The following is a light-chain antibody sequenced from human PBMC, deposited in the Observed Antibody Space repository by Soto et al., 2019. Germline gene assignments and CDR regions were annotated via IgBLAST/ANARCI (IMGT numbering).Light chain of an antibody. V-gene: IGKV3-15*01. Sequence: EVVLTQSPATLSVSPGAGATLSCRASQSVGSNLAWYQQKPGQTPRVLIYGASTRAIGIPARFSGSGFGTEFTLTISSLQSEDFVVYYCQQYSKWPLLYFGGGPKVDI. CDR1: QSVGSN. CDR2: GAS. CDR3: QQYSKWPLLY. J-gene: IGKJ4*01.